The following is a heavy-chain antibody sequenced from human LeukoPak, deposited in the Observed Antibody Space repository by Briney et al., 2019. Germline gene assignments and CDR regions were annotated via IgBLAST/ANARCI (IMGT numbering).Heavy chain of an antibody. CDR2: TKQDGSEK. J-gene: IGHJ4*02. V-gene: IGHV3-7*01. Sequence: GGSLRLSCAASGFTFSSYWMSWVRQVPGKGLEWVANTKQDGSEKYYVDSVKGRFTISRDNAKNSLYLQMNSLRAEDTAVYYCARDEPLQWLAPFDYWGQGTLVTVSS. CDR1: GFTFSSYW. CDR3: ARDEPLQWLAPFDY. D-gene: IGHD6-19*01.